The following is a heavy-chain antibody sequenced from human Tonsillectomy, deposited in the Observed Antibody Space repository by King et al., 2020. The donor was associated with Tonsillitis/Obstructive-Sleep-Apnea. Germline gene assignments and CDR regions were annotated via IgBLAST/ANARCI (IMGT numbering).Heavy chain of an antibody. V-gene: IGHV3-9*01. Sequence: DVQLVESGGGLVQPGRSLRLYCEASGFTFGDYVMHWVRQAPGKGLEWVSGISWNSYNIDYADSVKGRFTISRDNAKNYLYLQMNSLRPEDTALYYCAKDTAYGDLYYYMDVWGKGTTVTVSS. J-gene: IGHJ6*03. CDR1: GFTFGDYV. CDR3: AKDTAYGDLYYYMDV. CDR2: ISWNSYNI. D-gene: IGHD4-17*01.